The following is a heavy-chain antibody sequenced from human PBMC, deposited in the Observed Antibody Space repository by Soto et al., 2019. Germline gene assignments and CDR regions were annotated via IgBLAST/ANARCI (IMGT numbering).Heavy chain of an antibody. CDR3: ARIGGRVATIRY. J-gene: IGHJ4*02. CDR2: INHSGST. V-gene: IGHV4-34*01. D-gene: IGHD5-12*01. Sequence: QVQLQQWGAGLLKPSETLSLTCAVYGGSFSGYYWSWIRQPPGKGLEWIGEINHSGSTNYNPSLKSRVTISVDTSKNQFSLKLSSVTAADTAVYYCARIGGRVATIRYWGQGTLVTVSS. CDR1: GGSFSGYY.